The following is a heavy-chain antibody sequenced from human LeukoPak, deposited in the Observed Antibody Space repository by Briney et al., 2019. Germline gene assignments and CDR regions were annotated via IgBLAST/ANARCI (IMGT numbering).Heavy chain of an antibody. V-gene: IGHV1-46*01. D-gene: IGHD6-19*01. J-gene: IGHJ4*02. CDR1: GYTFTSYY. CDR2: INPSGGST. CDR3: ARDSLRGGYSSDYDY. Sequence: ASVKVSCKASGYTFTSYYMHWVRQAPGQGLEWMGIINPSGGSTSYAQKFQGRVTMTRDTSTSTVYMELSSLRSEDTAVYYCARDSLRGGYSSDYDYWGQGTLVTVSS.